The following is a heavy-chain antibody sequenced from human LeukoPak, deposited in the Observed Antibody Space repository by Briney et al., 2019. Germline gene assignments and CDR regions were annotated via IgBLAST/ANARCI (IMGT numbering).Heavy chain of an antibody. CDR3: ARGLWNYGGEAFDI. J-gene: IGHJ3*02. CDR2: IIPIFGTA. CDR1: GGTFSSYA. V-gene: IGHV1-69*05. Sequence: SVKVSCKASGGTFSSYAISWVRQAPGQGLEWMGGIIPIFGTANYAQKFQGRVTITTDESTSTAYMELSSLRSEDTAVYYCARGLWNYGGEAFDIWGQGTMVTVSS. D-gene: IGHD1-7*01.